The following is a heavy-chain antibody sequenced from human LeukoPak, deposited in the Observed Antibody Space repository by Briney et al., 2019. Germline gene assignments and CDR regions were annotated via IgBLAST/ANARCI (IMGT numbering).Heavy chain of an antibody. CDR2: IYHSGSS. Sequence: SETLSLTCAVSGVSVGSGGYSWSWVRQPPGKGLEWIGYIYHSGSSFYNPSLKTRVTIPMDRSKDQISLRLTSVTAADTAVYYCVSAYCGGDCYHSLLTDWGQGARVVVSS. CDR1: GVSVGSGGYS. D-gene: IGHD2-21*02. J-gene: IGHJ1*01. CDR3: VSAYCGGDCYHSLLTD. V-gene: IGHV4-30-2*01.